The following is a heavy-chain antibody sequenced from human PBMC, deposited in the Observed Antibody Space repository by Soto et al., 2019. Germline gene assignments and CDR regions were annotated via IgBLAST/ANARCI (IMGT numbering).Heavy chain of an antibody. Sequence: EVQLVESGGGLAQPGGSLRLSCAASGFTFSNFWMSWARQAPGKGLEWVANIKGDGSVTQYVASVEGRFTISRDNAKYSLYLQINSLRGEDTALYYCVIPTRSVRGMGVWGQGTTVTVSS. CDR3: VIPTRSVRGMGV. D-gene: IGHD6-6*01. J-gene: IGHJ6*02. CDR2: IKGDGSVT. V-gene: IGHV3-7*03. CDR1: GFTFSNFW.